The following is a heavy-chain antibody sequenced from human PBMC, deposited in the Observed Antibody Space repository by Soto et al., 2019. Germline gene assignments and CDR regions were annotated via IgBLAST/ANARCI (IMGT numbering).Heavy chain of an antibody. D-gene: IGHD1-20*01. V-gene: IGHV4-39*01. J-gene: IGHJ6*03. CDR1: GGSISSSSYY. CDR2: IYYSGST. CDR3: ARRGGGYNYYYYYYMDV. Sequence: SETLSLTCTVSGGSISSSSYYWGWIRQPPGKGLEWIGSIYYSGSTYYNPSLKSRVTISVDTSKNQFSLKLSSVTAADTAVYYCARRGGGYNYYYYYYMDVWGKGTTVTVSS.